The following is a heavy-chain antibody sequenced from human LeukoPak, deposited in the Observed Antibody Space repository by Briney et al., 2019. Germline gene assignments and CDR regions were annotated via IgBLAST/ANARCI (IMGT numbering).Heavy chain of an antibody. Sequence: PGGSLRLSCAASGFTFDNYAMNWVRRAPGKGLEWVSYIRGGGGVTRYSDSVKDRFTISRDNSKNTLYLQMNSLRAEDTAIHYCAKCSASYYNDAFDIWGRGTMVTVSS. CDR3: AKCSASYYNDAFDI. V-gene: IGHV3-23*01. CDR2: IRGGGGVT. J-gene: IGHJ3*02. CDR1: GFTFDNYA. D-gene: IGHD3-10*01.